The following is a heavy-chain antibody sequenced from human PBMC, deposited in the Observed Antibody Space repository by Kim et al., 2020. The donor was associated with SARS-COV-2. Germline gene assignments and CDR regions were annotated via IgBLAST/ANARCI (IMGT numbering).Heavy chain of an antibody. CDR3: VKLGYWVMDV. V-gene: IGHV3-64D*09. D-gene: IGHD3-22*01. J-gene: IGHJ6*02. CDR2: ST. Sequence: STYYADSVKGRFTISGDNSKNTLYLQMSSLRAEDTAVYYCVKLGYWVMDVWGQGTTVTVSS.